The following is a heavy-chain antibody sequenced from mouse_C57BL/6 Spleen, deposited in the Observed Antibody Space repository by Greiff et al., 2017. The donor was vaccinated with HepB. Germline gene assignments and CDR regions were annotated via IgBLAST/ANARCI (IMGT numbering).Heavy chain of an antibody. D-gene: IGHD1-1*01. J-gene: IGHJ1*03. CDR1: GYTFTSYW. V-gene: IGHV1-72*01. Sequence: QVQLQQPGAELVKPGASVKLSCKASGYTFTSYWMHWVKQRPGRGLEWIGRIDPNSGGTKYNEKFKSKATLTVDKPSSTAYMQLSSLTSEDSAVYYCARSTGHYYGRDGYFDVWGTGTTVTVSS. CDR3: ARSTGHYYGRDGYFDV. CDR2: IDPNSGGT.